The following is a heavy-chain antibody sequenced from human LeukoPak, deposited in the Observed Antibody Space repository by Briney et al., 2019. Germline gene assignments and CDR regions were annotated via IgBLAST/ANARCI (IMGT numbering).Heavy chain of an antibody. J-gene: IGHJ6*03. CDR3: VKEGSYYLDV. CDR2: IGRSSDWT. CDR1: GFTFSNHA. Sequence: GGSLRLSCAASGFTFSNHAMAWVRQAPGRGLEWVSSIGRSSDWTLFADSVKGRFTISRDNSKNALYLQLNSPRAEDTAIYYCVKEGSYYLDVWGKGTTVTVSS. V-gene: IGHV3-23*01.